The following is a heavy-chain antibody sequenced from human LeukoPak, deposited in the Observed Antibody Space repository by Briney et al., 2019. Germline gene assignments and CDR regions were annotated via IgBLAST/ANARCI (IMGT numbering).Heavy chain of an antibody. D-gene: IGHD3-10*01. CDR1: GGSISSGSYY. V-gene: IGHV4-61*02. CDR2: IYTSGST. J-gene: IGHJ6*03. CDR3: ARERRGYYGSVYYYYMDV. Sequence: SETLSLTCTVSGGSISSGSYYWSWIRQPAGKGLEWIGRIYTSGSTNYNPSLKSRVTISVDTSKNQFSLKLSSVTAADTAVYYCARERRGYYGSVYYYYMDVWGKGTTVTISS.